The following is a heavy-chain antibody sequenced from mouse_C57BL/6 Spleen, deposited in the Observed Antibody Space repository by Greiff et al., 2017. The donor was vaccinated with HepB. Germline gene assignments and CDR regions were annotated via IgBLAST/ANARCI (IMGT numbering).Heavy chain of an antibody. V-gene: IGHV3-1*01. CDR2: ISYSGST. CDR3: ARCLYSFDY. CDR1: GYSITSGYD. Sequence: VQLKQSGPGMVKPSQSLSLTCTVTGYSITSGYDWHWIRHFPGNKLEWMGCISYSGSTNYNPSLKSRISITHDTSKNHFFLKLNAVTTEDTATYYCARCLYSFDYWGQGTTLTVSS. J-gene: IGHJ2*01.